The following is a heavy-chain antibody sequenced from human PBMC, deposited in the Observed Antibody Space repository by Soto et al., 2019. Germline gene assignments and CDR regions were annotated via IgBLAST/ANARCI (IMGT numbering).Heavy chain of an antibody. Sequence: SETLSLTCTVSGGSISTYFWSWIRQPAGGGLEWIGRIYTTGSTNYNPSLKSRVTMSLDTSRNQFSLKLSSVTAADTAVYYCAREGGXFDSSGSGVYHYHGVDVWGQGTTVTVSS. CDR2: IYTTGST. J-gene: IGHJ6*02. V-gene: IGHV4-4*07. CDR1: GGSISTYF. D-gene: IGHD3-22*01. CDR3: AREGGXFDSSGSGVYHYHGVDV.